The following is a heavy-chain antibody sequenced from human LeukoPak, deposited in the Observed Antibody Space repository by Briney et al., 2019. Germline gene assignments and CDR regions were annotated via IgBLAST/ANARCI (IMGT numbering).Heavy chain of an antibody. CDR3: AREVEYYDSSGYRPHAFDI. D-gene: IGHD3-22*01. J-gene: IGHJ3*02. V-gene: IGHV4-39*02. Sequence: SETLSLTCTVSDGSIINNNHYWGWTRQPPGKGLEWIGSISYSGGTAYNPSLRSRVTISVDTSKNQFSLKVKSVTAADTAVYYCAREVEYYDSSGYRPHAFDIWGQGTLVTVSS. CDR2: ISYSGGT. CDR1: DGSIINNNHY.